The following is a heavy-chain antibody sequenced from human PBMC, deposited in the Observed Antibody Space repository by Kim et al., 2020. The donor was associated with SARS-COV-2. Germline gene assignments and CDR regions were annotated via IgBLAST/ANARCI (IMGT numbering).Heavy chain of an antibody. J-gene: IGHJ6*03. Sequence: RVTISVDTSKNQFSLKLSSVTAADTAVYYCARGAIVGATRYYYYYYMDVWGKGTTVTVSS. CDR3: ARGAIVGATRYYYYYYMDV. D-gene: IGHD1-26*01. V-gene: IGHV4-34*01.